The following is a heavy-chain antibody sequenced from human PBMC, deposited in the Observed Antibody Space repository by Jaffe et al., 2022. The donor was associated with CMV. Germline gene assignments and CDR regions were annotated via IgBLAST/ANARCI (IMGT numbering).Heavy chain of an antibody. CDR2: INPNHGGT. Sequence: QVQLVQSGAEVKKPGASVRVSCKTSGYTFSDYYIHWVRQAPGQGLEWMGWINPNHGGTNYAQNFQGRVTMTRDTSITTAYMELSRLISDDTAVYYCARDGSPTYDSSGYGLDPWGQGTLVTVSS. J-gene: IGHJ5*02. CDR1: GYTFSDYY. CDR3: ARDGSPTYDSSGYGLDP. D-gene: IGHD3-22*01. V-gene: IGHV1-2*02.